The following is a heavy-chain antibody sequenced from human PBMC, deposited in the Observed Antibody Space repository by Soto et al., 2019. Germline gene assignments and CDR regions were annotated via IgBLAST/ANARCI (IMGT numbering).Heavy chain of an antibody. CDR1: GFTFSSYA. CDR2: ISYDGSNK. CDR3: ARDPGPIYYDSSGYYRNYWYFDL. Sequence: QVQLVESGGGVVQPGRSLRLSCAASGFTFSSYAMHWVRQAPGKGLEWVAVISYDGSNKYYADSVKGRFTISRDNSTNTLYLQMHSVRAEDTAVYYCARDPGPIYYDSSGYYRNYWYFDLWGRGTLVTVSS. J-gene: IGHJ2*01. V-gene: IGHV3-30-3*01. D-gene: IGHD3-22*01.